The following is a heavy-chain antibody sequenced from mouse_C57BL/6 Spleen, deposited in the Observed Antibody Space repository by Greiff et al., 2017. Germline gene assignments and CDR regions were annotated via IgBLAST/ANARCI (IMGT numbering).Heavy chain of an antibody. J-gene: IGHJ1*03. Sequence: VQGVESGPELVKPGASVKISCKASGYAFSSSWMNWVKQRPGKGLEWIGRIYPGDGDTNYNGKFKGKATLTADKSSSTAYMQLSSLTYEDSAVYFCARYYGNPYWYFDVWGTGTTVTVAS. CDR3: ARYYGNPYWYFDV. CDR2: IYPGDGDT. V-gene: IGHV1-82*01. D-gene: IGHD2-1*01. CDR1: GYAFSSSW.